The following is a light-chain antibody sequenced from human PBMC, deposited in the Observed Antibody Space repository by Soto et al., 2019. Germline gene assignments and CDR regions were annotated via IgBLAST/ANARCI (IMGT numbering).Light chain of an antibody. CDR2: DAS. V-gene: IGKV1-33*01. Sequence: DIQMTQSPSSLSASVGDRVTIACRSRHDVSRNLNWLQQKRGEAPKLLIYDASNLERGVPSRFSGSGSGTDFIITIRRLQHEDVATYYCQQYSSMLSFGGGT. J-gene: IGKJ4*01. CDR1: HDVSRN. CDR3: QQYSSMLS.